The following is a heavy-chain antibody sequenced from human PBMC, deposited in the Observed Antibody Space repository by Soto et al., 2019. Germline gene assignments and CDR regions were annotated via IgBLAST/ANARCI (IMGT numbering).Heavy chain of an antibody. CDR2: IYWDDDK. Sequence: QITLKESGPTLVKPTQTLTLTCTFSGFSLSTSGVGVGWIRQPPGKALEWLALIYWDDDKRYSPSLKSRLTITKDTSKNQVVLTMTNMDPVDTATYYCAHRPRGYSYGSDAFDIWGQGTTVTVSS. CDR3: AHRPRGYSYGSDAFDI. V-gene: IGHV2-5*02. J-gene: IGHJ3*02. D-gene: IGHD5-18*01. CDR1: GFSLSTSGVG.